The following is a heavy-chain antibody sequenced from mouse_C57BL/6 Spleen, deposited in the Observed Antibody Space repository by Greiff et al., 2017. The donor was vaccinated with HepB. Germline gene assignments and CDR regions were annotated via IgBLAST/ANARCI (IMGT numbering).Heavy chain of an antibody. CDR2: ISYSGST. CDR1: GYSITSGYD. V-gene: IGHV3-1*01. J-gene: IGHJ3*01. Sequence: EVQLVESGPGMVQPSQSLSLTCTVTGYSITSGYDWHWIRHFPGNQLEWMGYISYSGSTNYNPSLKSRISITHDTSKNHFFLKLNSVTTEDTATYYCARERGNGFAYWGQGTLVTVSA. D-gene: IGHD1-1*01. CDR3: ARERGNGFAY.